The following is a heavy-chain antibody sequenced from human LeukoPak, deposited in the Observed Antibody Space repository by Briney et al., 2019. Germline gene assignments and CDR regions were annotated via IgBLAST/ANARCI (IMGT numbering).Heavy chain of an antibody. V-gene: IGHV3-21*01. Sequence: GGSLRLSCAASGFTFSSYSMNWVRQAPGKGLEWVSSISSSSSYIYYADSVKGRFTISRDNAKNSLYLQMNSLRAEDTAMYYCAREGLWFGELGYGMDVWGQGTTVTVSS. J-gene: IGHJ6*02. D-gene: IGHD3-10*01. CDR3: AREGLWFGELGYGMDV. CDR2: ISSSSSYI. CDR1: GFTFSSYS.